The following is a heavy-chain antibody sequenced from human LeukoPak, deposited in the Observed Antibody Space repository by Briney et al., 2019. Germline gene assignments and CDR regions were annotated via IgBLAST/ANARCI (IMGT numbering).Heavy chain of an antibody. Sequence: SETLSLTCAVYGGSFSGYYWSWIRQPPGKGLEWIGEINHSGSTNYNPSLKSRVTISVDTSKNQFSLKLSSVTAADTAVYYCARGQMVRRRYFYCPFDYWGQGTLVTVSS. D-gene: IGHD3-10*01. J-gene: IGHJ4*02. CDR2: INHSGST. CDR3: ARGQMVRRRYFYCPFDY. CDR1: GGSFSGYY. V-gene: IGHV4-34*01.